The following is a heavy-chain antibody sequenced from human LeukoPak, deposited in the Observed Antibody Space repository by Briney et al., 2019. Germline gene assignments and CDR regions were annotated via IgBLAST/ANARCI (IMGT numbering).Heavy chain of an antibody. CDR2: IIPIFGTA. Sequence: SVKVSCKASGYTFTSYYMHWVRQAPGQGLEWMGGIIPIFGTANYAQKFQGRVTITADESTSTAYMELSSLRSEDTAVYYCARGRDGYLNDYWGQGTLVTVSS. D-gene: IGHD5-24*01. V-gene: IGHV1-69*13. CDR1: GYTFTSYY. CDR3: ARGRDGYLNDY. J-gene: IGHJ4*02.